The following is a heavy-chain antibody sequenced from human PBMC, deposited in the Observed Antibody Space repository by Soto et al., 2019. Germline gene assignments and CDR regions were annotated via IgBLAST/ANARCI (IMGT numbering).Heavy chain of an antibody. CDR2: LSGSGHTT. J-gene: IGHJ4*02. Sequence: LRLSCAASGFTFASYYMSWVRQAPGEGLEWVSVLSGSGHTTYYADSVKGRFTISRDNSKNTLYLQMNSLRAEDTAVYYCARRGGGGLYYFENWGQGALVTVSS. CDR1: GFTFASYY. CDR3: ARRGGGGLYYFEN. D-gene: IGHD3-16*01. V-gene: IGHV3-23*01.